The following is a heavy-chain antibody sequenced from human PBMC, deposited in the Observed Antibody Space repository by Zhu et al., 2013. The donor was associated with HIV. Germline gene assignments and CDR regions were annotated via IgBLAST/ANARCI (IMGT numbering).Heavy chain of an antibody. J-gene: IGHJ5*02. CDR1: GGTFSSYA. CDR3: ARGTYIVGATNGGGTLGFDP. Sequence: QVQLVQSGAEVKKPGSSVKVSCKASGGTFSSYAISWVRQAPGQGLEWMGGIIPIFGTANYAQKFQGRVTITADESTSTAYMELSSLRSEDTAVYYCARGTYIVGATNGGGTLGFDPWGQGTLVTVSS. V-gene: IGHV1-69*01. CDR2: IIPIFGTA. D-gene: IGHD1-26*01.